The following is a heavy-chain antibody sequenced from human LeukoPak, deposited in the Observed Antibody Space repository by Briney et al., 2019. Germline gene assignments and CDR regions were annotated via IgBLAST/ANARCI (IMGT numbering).Heavy chain of an antibody. V-gene: IGHV3-53*01. D-gene: IGHD6-13*01. J-gene: IGHJ5*02. CDR3: ARVKVAVAGIGWFDP. CDR2: VYSGGTT. Sequence: GGSLRLSCVASGLTVRSNYMSWVRQAPGRGLEWVSVVYSGGTTYYADSVKGRFTISRDNSKNTLYLQMNSLRAEDTAVYYCARVKVAVAGIGWFDPWGQGSLATVSS. CDR1: GLTVRSNY.